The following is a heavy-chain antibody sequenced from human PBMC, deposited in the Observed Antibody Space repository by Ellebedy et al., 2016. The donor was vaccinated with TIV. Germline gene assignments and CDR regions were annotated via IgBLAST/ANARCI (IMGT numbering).Heavy chain of an antibody. V-gene: IGHV3-7*04. J-gene: IGHJ4*02. CDR2: IKEDGSEK. CDR1: GFTFSGYW. D-gene: IGHD5-24*01. Sequence: GGSLRLXXAASGFTFSGYWISWVRQAPGKGLEWVANIKEDGSEKYYVDSVKGRFTISRDNAKNSLYLQMNSLRAEDTAMYFCARGEGWIDNWGQGTLVTVSS. CDR3: ARGEGWIDN.